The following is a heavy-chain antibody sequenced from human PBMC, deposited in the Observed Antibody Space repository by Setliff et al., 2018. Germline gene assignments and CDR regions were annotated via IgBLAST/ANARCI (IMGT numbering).Heavy chain of an antibody. D-gene: IGHD1-26*01. V-gene: IGHV4-30-4*08. CDR1: GGSGDYY. CDR3: AREVGTSTSSDAFDV. Sequence: SETLSLTCTVSGGSGDYYWSWIRQPPGKGLEWIGYISNSGSTYYKSSLKSRLTMSVDTSKNQFSLHLTSVTAADTAVYYCAREVGTSTSSDAFDVWGQGMMVTVSS. CDR2: ISNSGST. J-gene: IGHJ3*01.